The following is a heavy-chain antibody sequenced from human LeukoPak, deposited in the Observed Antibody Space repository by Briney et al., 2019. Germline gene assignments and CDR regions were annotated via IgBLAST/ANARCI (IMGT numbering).Heavy chain of an antibody. CDR1: GGTFSSYA. V-gene: IGHV1-69*13. Sequence: SVKVSCKASGGTFSSYAISWVRQAPGQGLEWMGGIIPIFGTANYAQKFQGRVTITADESTSTAYMELSSLRSEDTAVYYCAREKGNYYDSSGYYLAFDYWGQGTLVTVSS. J-gene: IGHJ4*02. D-gene: IGHD3-22*01. CDR2: IIPIFGTA. CDR3: AREKGNYYDSSGYYLAFDY.